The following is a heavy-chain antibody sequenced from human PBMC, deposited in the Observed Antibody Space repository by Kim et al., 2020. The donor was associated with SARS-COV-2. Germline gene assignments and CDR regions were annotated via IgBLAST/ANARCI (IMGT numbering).Heavy chain of an antibody. CDR3: AKATMVRGGISYYFDY. CDR2: LSGSGGST. V-gene: IGHV3-23*01. Sequence: GGSLRLSCAASGFDFSYYVMTWVRQAPGNGLEWVSALSGSGGSTYYAGSVKGRFSISRDNSKNTLYLQMNSLRADDTAVYYCAKATMVRGGISYYFDYWGQGTLVTVSS. D-gene: IGHD3-10*01. J-gene: IGHJ4*02. CDR1: GFDFSYYV.